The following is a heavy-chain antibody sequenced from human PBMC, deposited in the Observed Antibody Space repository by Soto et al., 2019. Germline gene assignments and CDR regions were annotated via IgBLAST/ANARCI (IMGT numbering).Heavy chain of an antibody. J-gene: IGHJ4*02. D-gene: IGHD5-12*01. CDR3: AKDGSSGYDPYYFDY. CDR1: GFTFDDYA. V-gene: IGHV3-9*01. Sequence: EVQLVESGGGLVQPGRSLRLSCAASGFTFDDYAMHWVRQAPGKGLEWVSGISWNSGSIGYADSVKGRFTISRDNAKNSLYLQMNSLRAEDTALYYCAKDGSSGYDPYYFDYWGQGTLVTVSS. CDR2: ISWNSGSI.